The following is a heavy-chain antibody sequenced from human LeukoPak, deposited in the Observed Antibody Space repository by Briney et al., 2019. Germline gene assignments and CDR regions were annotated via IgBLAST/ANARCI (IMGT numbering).Heavy chain of an antibody. D-gene: IGHD2-15*01. Sequence: GGSLRLPCAASGFTFSNYWMSWVRQAPGKGLEWVANIKQDGSEKYYVDSVKGRFTISRDNAKNSLYLQMNSLRVEDTAVYYCARDPHCSGGSCSDAFDIWGQGTMVTVSS. J-gene: IGHJ3*02. CDR3: ARDPHCSGGSCSDAFDI. V-gene: IGHV3-7*01. CDR2: IKQDGSEK. CDR1: GFTFSNYW.